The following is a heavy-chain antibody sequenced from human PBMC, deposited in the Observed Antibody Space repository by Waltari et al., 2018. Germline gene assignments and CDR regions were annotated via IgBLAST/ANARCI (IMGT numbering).Heavy chain of an antibody. Sequence: QVQLVQSGAEVKKPGSSVKVSCKASGGTFSSYAISWVRQAPGQGLEWMGRIIPILGIANYAQKFQGRVTITADKSTSTAYMELSSLRSEDTAVYYCAPEAYNWNPKDETPFDYWGQGTLVTVSS. CDR2: IIPILGIA. CDR3: APEAYNWNPKDETPFDY. J-gene: IGHJ4*02. V-gene: IGHV1-69*04. D-gene: IGHD1-20*01. CDR1: GGTFSSYA.